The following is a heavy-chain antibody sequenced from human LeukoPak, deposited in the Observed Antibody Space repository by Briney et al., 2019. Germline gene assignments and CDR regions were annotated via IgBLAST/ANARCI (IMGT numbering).Heavy chain of an antibody. Sequence: GGSLRLSCAASGFTFSSYAMSWVRQAPGKGLEWVSAISGSGCSTYYADSVKGRFTISRDNSKNTLYLQMNSLRAEDTAVYYCAKDPLVLRYFDWLLSGLDYWGQGTLVTVSS. CDR1: GFTFSSYA. J-gene: IGHJ4*02. CDR3: AKDPLVLRYFDWLLSGLDY. CDR2: ISGSGCST. D-gene: IGHD3-9*01. V-gene: IGHV3-23*01.